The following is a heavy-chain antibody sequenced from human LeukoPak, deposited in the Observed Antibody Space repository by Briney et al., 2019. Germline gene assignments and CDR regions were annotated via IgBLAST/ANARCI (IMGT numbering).Heavy chain of an antibody. D-gene: IGHD3-10*01. CDR2: IYHSGST. Sequence: SETLSLTCAVSGYSISSGYYWGWIRQPPGKGLEWIGSIYHSGSTYYNPSLKSRVTISVDTSKNQFSLKLSSVTAADTAVYYCARETNYYDYFDYWGQGTLVTVSS. CDR3: ARETNYYDYFDY. CDR1: GYSISSGYY. J-gene: IGHJ4*02. V-gene: IGHV4-38-2*02.